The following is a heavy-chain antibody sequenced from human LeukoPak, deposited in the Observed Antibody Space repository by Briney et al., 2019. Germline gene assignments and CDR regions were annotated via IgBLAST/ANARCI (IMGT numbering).Heavy chain of an antibody. CDR3: ARGLAVAD. Sequence: PGGSLRLSCAASGFTFSSYSMNWVRQAPGKGLEWVSYISSSSSTIYYADSVKGRFTISRDNAKNSPYLQMNSLRAEDTAVYYCARGLAVADWGQGTLVTVSS. D-gene: IGHD6-19*01. CDR1: GFTFSSYS. CDR2: ISSSSSTI. J-gene: IGHJ4*02. V-gene: IGHV3-48*01.